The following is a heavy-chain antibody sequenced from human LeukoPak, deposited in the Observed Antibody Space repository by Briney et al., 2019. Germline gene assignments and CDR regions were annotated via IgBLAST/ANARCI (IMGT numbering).Heavy chain of an antibody. Sequence: PGGSLRLSCAASGFTFSSYWMHWVRQAPGKGLVWVSRFNSDGITTSYADSVKGRFTISRDNSKNTLYVQLNSLRAEDTAIYYCATDSRRFDFWGQGTLVTVSS. CDR1: GFTFSSYW. J-gene: IGHJ4*02. CDR3: ATDSRRFDF. CDR2: FNSDGITT. V-gene: IGHV3-74*01.